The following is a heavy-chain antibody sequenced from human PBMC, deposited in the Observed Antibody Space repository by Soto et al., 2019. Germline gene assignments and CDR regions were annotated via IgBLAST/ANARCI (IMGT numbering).Heavy chain of an antibody. CDR1: GFIFSDHY. CDR2: IRKKANSYTT. V-gene: IGHV3-72*01. CDR3: ARVQNSPGYNYYAMDV. Sequence: EVQLVESGGGLVQPGGSLRLSCAASGFIFSDHYMDWVRQAPGKGLEWVGRIRKKANSYTTQYAASVEGRFSISRDNSKNLLDVQMNSLKIEDTAVYFCARVQNSPGYNYYAMDVWGQGTTVTVSS. J-gene: IGHJ6*02.